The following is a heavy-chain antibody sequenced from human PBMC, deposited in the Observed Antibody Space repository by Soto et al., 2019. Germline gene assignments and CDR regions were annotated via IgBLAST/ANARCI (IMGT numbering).Heavy chain of an antibody. CDR3: ARDQGGGSKMWVFDY. Sequence: GGSLRLSCAASGFTFSSYGMHWVRQAPGKGLEWVAVIWYDGSNKYYADSVKGRFTISRDNSKNTLYLQMNSLRAEDTAVYYCARDQGGGSKMWVFDYWGQGTLVTVSS. CDR1: GFTFSSYG. J-gene: IGHJ4*02. D-gene: IGHD5-12*01. V-gene: IGHV3-33*01. CDR2: IWYDGSNK.